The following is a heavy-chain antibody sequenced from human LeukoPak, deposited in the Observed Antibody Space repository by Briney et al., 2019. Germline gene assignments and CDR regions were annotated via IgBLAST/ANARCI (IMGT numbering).Heavy chain of an antibody. CDR2: IWYDGSNK. Sequence: GGSLRLSCAASGFTFSSYGMQLVRQAPGKGLEWVAVIWYDGSNKYYADSVKGRFTISRDNSKNTLYLQMNSLRAEDTAVYYCAKEGVSYYDSSGYSIWGQGTMVTVSS. V-gene: IGHV3-33*06. D-gene: IGHD3-22*01. J-gene: IGHJ3*02. CDR3: AKEGVSYYDSSGYSI. CDR1: GFTFSSYG.